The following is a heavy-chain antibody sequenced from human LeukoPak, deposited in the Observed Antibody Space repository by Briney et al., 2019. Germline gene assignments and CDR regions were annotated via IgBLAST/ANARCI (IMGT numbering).Heavy chain of an antibody. Sequence: PSETLSLTCTVSGGSISSYYWSWIRQPPGKGLEWIGYIYYSGSTYYNPSLKSRVTISVDTSKNQFSLKLSSVTAADTAVYYCARVGSYWSYFDYWGQGTLVTVSS. CDR3: ARVGSYWSYFDY. CDR1: GGSISSYY. D-gene: IGHD1-26*01. CDR2: IYYSGST. V-gene: IGHV4-59*01. J-gene: IGHJ4*02.